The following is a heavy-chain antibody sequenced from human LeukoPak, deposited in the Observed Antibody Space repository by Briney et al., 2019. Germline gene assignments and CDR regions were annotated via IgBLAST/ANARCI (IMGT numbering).Heavy chain of an antibody. D-gene: IGHD5-24*01. V-gene: IGHV4-59*01. CDR1: GGSIRSYY. CDR2: IYYSGST. CDR3: ARGGGYNSPLGY. Sequence: SETLSLTCTVSGGSIRSYYWSWIRQPPGKGREWIGYIYYSGSTNYNPSLKSRVTIPVDTPKNQFSLKLSSVTAADTAVYYCARGGGYNSPLGYWGQGTLVTVSS. J-gene: IGHJ4*02.